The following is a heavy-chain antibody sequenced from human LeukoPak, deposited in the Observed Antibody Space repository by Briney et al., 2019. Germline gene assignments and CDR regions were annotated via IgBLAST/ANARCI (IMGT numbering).Heavy chain of an antibody. J-gene: IGHJ6*02. V-gene: IGHV3-48*03. CDR2: ISSSGSTI. CDR1: ELHA. CDR3: ARVGYYYGMDV. Sequence: PGGSLRLSCAASELHAMTWVRQGPGKGLEWVSYISSSGSTIYYADSVKGRFTISRDNAKNSLYLQMNSLRAEDTAVYYCARVGYYYGMDVWGQGTTVTVSS.